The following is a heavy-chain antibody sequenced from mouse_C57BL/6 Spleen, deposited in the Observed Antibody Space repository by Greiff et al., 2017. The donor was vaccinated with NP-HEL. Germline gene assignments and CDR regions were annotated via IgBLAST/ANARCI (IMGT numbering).Heavy chain of an antibody. CDR1: GYTFTSYW. V-gene: IGHV1-55*01. CDR3: ARMKSSSSKIYYYGSSYYFDY. CDR2: IYPGSGST. D-gene: IGHD1-1*01. Sequence: VQLQQPGAELVKPGASVKMSCKASGYTFTSYWITWVKQRPGQGLEWIGDIYPGSGSTNYNEKFKSKATLTVDTSSSTAYMQLSSLTSEDSAVYYCARMKSSSSKIYYYGSSYYFDYWGQGTTLTVSS. J-gene: IGHJ2*01.